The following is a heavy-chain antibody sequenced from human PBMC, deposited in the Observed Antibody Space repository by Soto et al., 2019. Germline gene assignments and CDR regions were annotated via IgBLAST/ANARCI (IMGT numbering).Heavy chain of an antibody. D-gene: IGHD6-19*01. J-gene: IGHJ4*02. CDR1: GFTFSSYG. CDR3: ARDCAGYSSGWYQRGGFDY. CDR2: IWYDGSNK. Sequence: QVQLVESGGGVVQPGRSLRLSCAASGFTFSSYGMHWVRQAPGKGLEWVAVIWYDGSNKYYAASVKGRFTISRDHSKNTLYLQMNSPRAEDTAVYYCARDCAGYSSGWYQRGGFDYWGQGTLVTVSS. V-gene: IGHV3-33*01.